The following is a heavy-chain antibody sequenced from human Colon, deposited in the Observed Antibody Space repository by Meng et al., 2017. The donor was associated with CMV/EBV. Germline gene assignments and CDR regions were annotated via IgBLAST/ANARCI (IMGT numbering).Heavy chain of an antibody. D-gene: IGHD2-2*01. CDR1: GGPFNSNA. CDR2: LIPIFGTP. J-gene: IGHJ5*02. CDR3: ARSPLPAALNWFDP. Sequence: GGPFNSNAIRWVRQAPGQELEWMGGLIPIFGTPKYAQKFQGGVTITADASTTTMYMELTSLTSDDTAVYYCARSPLPAALNWFDPWGQGTLVTVSS. V-gene: IGHV1-69*01.